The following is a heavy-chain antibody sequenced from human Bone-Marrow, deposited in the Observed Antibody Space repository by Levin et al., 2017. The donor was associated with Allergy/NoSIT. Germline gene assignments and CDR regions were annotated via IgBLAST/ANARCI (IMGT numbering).Heavy chain of an antibody. CDR1: GFIVSTKY. CDR3: SRADGIESGMDV. CDR2: IYSGGAT. D-gene: IGHD1-26*01. J-gene: IGHJ6*02. Sequence: GASVKVSCAASGFIVSTKYMSWVRQAPGKGLEWVSIIYSGGATYYADSVKGRFTISRDNSKNTLYLQMNSLRVEDTAVYYCSRADGIESGMDVWGQGTTVTVS. V-gene: IGHV3-53*05.